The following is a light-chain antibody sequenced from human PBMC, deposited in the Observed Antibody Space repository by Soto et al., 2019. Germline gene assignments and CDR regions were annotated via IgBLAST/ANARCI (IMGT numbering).Light chain of an antibody. Sequence: DIQMTQSPSSVSASVGDRVTITCRAGQGISSWLAWYQQKPGQAPKLMIYAASSLQSGVPSRFSGGGSGTDFTITIRSLQAEDVATYYCQQANSFPLHTFGGGTKVEIK. V-gene: IGKV1-12*01. CDR2: AAS. CDR1: QGISSW. CDR3: QQANSFPLHT. J-gene: IGKJ4*01.